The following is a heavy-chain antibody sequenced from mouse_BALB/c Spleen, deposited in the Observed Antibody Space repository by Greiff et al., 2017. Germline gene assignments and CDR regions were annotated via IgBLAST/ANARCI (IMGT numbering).Heavy chain of an antibody. J-gene: IGHJ2*01. D-gene: IGHD1-2*01. CDR2: ISSGSSTI. Sequence: EVKLMESGGGLVQPGGSRKLSCAASGFTFSSFGMHWVRQAPEKGLEWVAYISSGSSTIYYADTVKGRFTISRDNPKNTLFLQMTSLRSEDTAMYYCARHYYGPLDYWGQGTTLTVSS. CDR1: GFTFSSFG. CDR3: ARHYYGPLDY. V-gene: IGHV5-17*02.